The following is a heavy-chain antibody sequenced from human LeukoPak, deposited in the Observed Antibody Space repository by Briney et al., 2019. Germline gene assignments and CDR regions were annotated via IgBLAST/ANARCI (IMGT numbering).Heavy chain of an antibody. CDR2: VYPDDSDT. J-gene: IGHJ4*02. D-gene: IGHD1-26*01. Sequence: GESLKISCKGSGYSFTTHWIGWVRQMPGRGLEWIGIVYPDDSDTRYSPSFQGQVTISDDKSTSTAYLQWSSLKASDTAMYYCARHGPSGSYSAGIVHWGPGTLVTVSS. CDR3: ARHGPSGSYSAGIVH. CDR1: GYSFTTHW. V-gene: IGHV5-51*01.